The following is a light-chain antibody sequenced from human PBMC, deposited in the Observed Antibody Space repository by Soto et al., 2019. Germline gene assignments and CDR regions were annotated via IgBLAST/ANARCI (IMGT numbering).Light chain of an antibody. CDR3: QQYKSYPWT. J-gene: IGKJ1*01. CDR2: EAS. V-gene: IGKV1-5*03. Sequence: DIQVTQSPSTLSASVGDRFTFTCRASQSISSWLAWYQQKPGRAPKLLMYEASSLESGVPSRFSGSGSGTEFTLTISGLQPDDFATYHCQQYKSYPWTFGQGTKVDIK. CDR1: QSISSW.